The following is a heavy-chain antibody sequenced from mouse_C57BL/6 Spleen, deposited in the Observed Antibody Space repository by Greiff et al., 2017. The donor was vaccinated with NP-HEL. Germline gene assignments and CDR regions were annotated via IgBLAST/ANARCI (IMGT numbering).Heavy chain of an antibody. D-gene: IGHD2-10*01. CDR1: GFTFSSYA. J-gene: IGHJ4*01. Sequence: EVKLVESGEGLVKPGGSLKLSCAASGFTFSSYAMSWVRQTPEKRLEWVAYISSGGDYIYYADTVKGRFTISRDNARNTLYLQMSSLKSEDTAMYYCTRDAYLSYAMDYWGQGTSVTVSS. CDR3: TRDAYLSYAMDY. V-gene: IGHV5-9-1*02. CDR2: ISSGGDYI.